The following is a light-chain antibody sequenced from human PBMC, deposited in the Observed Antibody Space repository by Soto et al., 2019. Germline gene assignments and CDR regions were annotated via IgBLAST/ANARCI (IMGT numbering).Light chain of an antibody. CDR2: AAS. CDR3: RHYINSQWT. CDR1: QSVSSTY. J-gene: IGKJ1*01. Sequence: EIVLTQSPGTLSLSPGERATLSCRPSQSVSSTYLDWYQQKPGQPPRLLIYAASSRATGIPDRFSGGASATDFTLTIIRLEPEDFAVYYCRHYINSQWTFGQGTKVEIK. V-gene: IGKV3-20*01.